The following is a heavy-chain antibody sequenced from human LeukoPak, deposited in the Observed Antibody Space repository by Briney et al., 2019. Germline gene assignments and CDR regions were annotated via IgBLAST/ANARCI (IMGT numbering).Heavy chain of an antibody. V-gene: IGHV3-48*03. CDR3: AREGDVYNWNDGYYFDH. D-gene: IGHD1-1*01. CDR1: GFTFSQFE. Sequence: GGSLRLSCVASGFTFSQFEMTWVRQAPGKGLGWISYSSPSGITTYYANSVRGRFTISRDNAKNALYLQMDGLTVDDTALYYCAREGDVYNWNDGYYFDHWGQGILVTVSA. J-gene: IGHJ4*02. CDR2: SSPSGITT.